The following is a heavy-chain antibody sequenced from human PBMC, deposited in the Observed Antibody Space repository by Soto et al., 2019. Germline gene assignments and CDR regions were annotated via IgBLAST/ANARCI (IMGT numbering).Heavy chain of an antibody. D-gene: IGHD3-3*01. CDR2: ISYDGSNK. J-gene: IGHJ4*02. Sequence: QVQLVESGGGVVQPGRSLRLSCAASGFTFSSYGMHWVRQAPGKGLEWVAVISYDGSNKYYADSVKGRFTISRDNSENTLYLQMNSLRAEDTAVYYCARARFLEWLLIDYWGQGTLVTVSS. CDR3: ARARFLEWLLIDY. CDR1: GFTFSSYG. V-gene: IGHV3-30*03.